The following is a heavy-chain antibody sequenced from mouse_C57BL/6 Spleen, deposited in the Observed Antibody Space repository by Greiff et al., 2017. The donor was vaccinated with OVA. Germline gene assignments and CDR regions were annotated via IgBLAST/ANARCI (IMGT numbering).Heavy chain of an antibody. J-gene: IGHJ2*01. CDR2: ISDGGSYT. Sequence: VESGGGLVKPGGSLKLSCAASGFTFSSYAMSWVRQTPEKRLEWVATISDGGSYTYYPDNVKGRFTISRDNAKNNLYLQMSHLKSEDTAMYYCAREAYYSNCFDYWGQGTTLTVSS. D-gene: IGHD2-5*01. CDR3: AREAYYSNCFDY. V-gene: IGHV5-4*01. CDR1: GFTFSSYA.